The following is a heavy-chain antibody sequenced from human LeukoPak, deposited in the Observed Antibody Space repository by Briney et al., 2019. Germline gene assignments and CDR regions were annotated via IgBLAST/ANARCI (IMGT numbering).Heavy chain of an antibody. J-gene: IGHJ4*02. CDR1: RFSISGYW. D-gene: IGHD5-18*01. CDR2: IMKDGTEK. V-gene: IGHV3-7*01. CDR3: ARDPSRGYTYGYGDL. Sequence: GGSLRLSCAAARFSISGYWMNWVRQAPGKGLEWVANIMKDGTEKYYVDSVKGRFTISRDNAKNSLYLQMNSLRAEDTAVYYCARDPSRGYTYGYGDLWGQGKLVTVSS.